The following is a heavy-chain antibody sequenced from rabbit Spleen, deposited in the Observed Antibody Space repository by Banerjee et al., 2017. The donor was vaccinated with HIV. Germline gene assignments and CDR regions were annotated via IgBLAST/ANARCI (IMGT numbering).Heavy chain of an antibody. CDR3: ARYSDNAIYSL. V-gene: IGHV1S40*01. J-gene: IGHJ4*01. CDR1: GFSFSSSYY. D-gene: IGHD2-1*01. CDR2: IYTYYGST. Sequence: QQLVESGGGLVKPGASLTLTCKASGFSFSSSYYMCWVRQAPGKGLEWIGCIYTYYGSTYCASWEKGRFTISKPSSTTVTLEVTSLTAADTAAYLCARYSDNAIYSLWGPGTLAPS.